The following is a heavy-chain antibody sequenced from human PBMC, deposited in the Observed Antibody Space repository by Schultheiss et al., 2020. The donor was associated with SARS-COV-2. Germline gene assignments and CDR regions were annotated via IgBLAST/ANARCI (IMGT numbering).Heavy chain of an antibody. D-gene: IGHD5-18*01. Sequence: GGSLRLSCKGSGYSFTSYWIGWVRQMPGKGLEWMGIIYPGDSDTRYSPSFQGQVTISADKSISTAYLQWSSLKASDTAMYYCARGRGYGTLPFDYWGQGTLVTVSS. V-gene: IGHV5-51*01. CDR3: ARGRGYGTLPFDY. CDR1: GYSFTSYW. J-gene: IGHJ4*02. CDR2: IYPGDSDT.